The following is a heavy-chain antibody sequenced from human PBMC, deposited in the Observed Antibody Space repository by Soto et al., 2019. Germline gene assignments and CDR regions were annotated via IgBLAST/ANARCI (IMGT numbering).Heavy chain of an antibody. Sequence: SETLSLTCPFSYGSISSYYLSLILKNPGKGLELIGYIYYSGSTNYNPSLKSRVTISVDTSKNQFSLKLSSVTAADTAVYYCASTITGTTVTYFDYWGQGTLVTVSS. V-gene: IGHV4-59*01. D-gene: IGHD1-7*01. CDR3: ASTITGTTVTYFDY. CDR1: YGSISSYY. J-gene: IGHJ4*02. CDR2: IYYSGST.